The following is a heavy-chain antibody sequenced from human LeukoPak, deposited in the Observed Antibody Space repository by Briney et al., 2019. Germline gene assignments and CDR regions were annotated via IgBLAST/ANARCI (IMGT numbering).Heavy chain of an antibody. J-gene: IGHJ4*02. CDR3: ARLRGYNYGLDY. V-gene: IGHV4-59*01. CDR2: IYYGGST. CDR1: GGSFSGYY. D-gene: IGHD5-18*01. Sequence: PSETLSLTCAVYGGSFSGYYWSWIRQPPGEGLEWIGYIYYGGSTNYNPSLKSRVTMSVDTSKNQFSLKLSSVTAADTAVYYCARLRGYNYGLDYWGQGALVTVSS.